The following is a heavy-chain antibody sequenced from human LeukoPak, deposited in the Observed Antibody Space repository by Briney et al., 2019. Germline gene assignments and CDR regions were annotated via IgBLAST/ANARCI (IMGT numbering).Heavy chain of an antibody. CDR3: TRDLIF. CDR2: IHNDGTTT. Sequence: HSGGSLRLSCAASGFTFSSYSMHWVRHAPGKGLMWVSLIHNDGTTTSYADSVKGRFTISRDNAKNTLYLQMNSLRAEDTAVYYCTRDLIFGGQGTLVTVSS. J-gene: IGHJ4*02. CDR1: GFTFSSYS. V-gene: IGHV3-74*01.